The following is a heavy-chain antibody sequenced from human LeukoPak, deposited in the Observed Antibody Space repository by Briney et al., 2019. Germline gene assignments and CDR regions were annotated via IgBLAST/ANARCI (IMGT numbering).Heavy chain of an antibody. D-gene: IGHD5-18*01. CDR3: AKSNTAGHQYDMDV. J-gene: IGHJ6*02. Sequence: GSLRLSCAASGFTFSSYAMSWVRPAPGKGLEWVSAISGSGGSTNYADSVKGRFTISRDNSKNTLYLQMNSLRAEDTAVYYCAKSNTAGHQYDMDVWGQGTTVTVS. CDR1: GFTFSSYA. V-gene: IGHV3-23*01. CDR2: ISGSGGST.